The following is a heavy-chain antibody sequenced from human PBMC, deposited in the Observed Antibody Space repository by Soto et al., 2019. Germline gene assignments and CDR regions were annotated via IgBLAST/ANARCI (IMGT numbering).Heavy chain of an antibody. J-gene: IGHJ4*01. V-gene: IGHV1-2*06. Sequence: AAVKVSCKASGYRFTTYYIHWVRQAPGQGLEGMGRMNIDTGGTTYAQKFQGRVTMTRDTSISTAYMEVSSLKSDGAAMYYCARDRHFAFPAYSFARDFWG. D-gene: IGHD5-18*01. CDR3: ARDRHFAFPAYSFARDF. CDR2: MNIDTGGT. CDR1: GYRFTTYY.